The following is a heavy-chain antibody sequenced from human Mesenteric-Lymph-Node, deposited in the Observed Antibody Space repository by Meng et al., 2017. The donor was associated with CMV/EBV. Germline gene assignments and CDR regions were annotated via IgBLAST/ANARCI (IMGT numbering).Heavy chain of an antibody. J-gene: IGHJ6*02. CDR3: AGITFPGVVIRSYYSNAMDV. D-gene: IGHD3-3*01. CDR2: IITMYGTA. V-gene: IGHV1-69*05. Sequence: FSRDIFAEVRRAHGQGLEWKGGIITMYGTADYGQKLPDRVTITMDESTTTAYMELTSLRSEDTAVYYCAGITFPGVVIRSYYSNAMDVWGQGTMVTVSS. CDR1: FSRDI.